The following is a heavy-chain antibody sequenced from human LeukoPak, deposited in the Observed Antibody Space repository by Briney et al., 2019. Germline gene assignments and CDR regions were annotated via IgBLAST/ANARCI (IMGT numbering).Heavy chain of an antibody. Sequence: ASVKVSCKASGYTFTSYGISWVRQAPGQGFEWMGWISAYNGNTHYAQNLQGRVTMTTDTSTSTVYMELSSLRSEDTAVYYCARWRGGYDYARYFDYWGQGTLVTVSS. CDR1: GYTFTSYG. CDR2: ISAYNGNT. V-gene: IGHV1-18*01. J-gene: IGHJ4*02. CDR3: ARWRGGYDYARYFDY. D-gene: IGHD5-12*01.